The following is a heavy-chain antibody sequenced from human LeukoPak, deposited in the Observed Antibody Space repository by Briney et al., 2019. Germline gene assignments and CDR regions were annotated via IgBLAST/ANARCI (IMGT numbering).Heavy chain of an antibody. CDR2: ISSSSSYI. CDR3: ARGESTWNTAMVTEFDY. Sequence: ETLSLTCTVSGGSISSYYWSWVRQAPGKGLEWVSSISSSSSYIYYADSVKGRFTISRDNAKNSLYLQMNSLRAEDTAVYYCARGESTWNTAMVTEFDYWGQGTLVTVSS. D-gene: IGHD5-18*01. V-gene: IGHV3-21*01. CDR1: GGSISSYY. J-gene: IGHJ4*02.